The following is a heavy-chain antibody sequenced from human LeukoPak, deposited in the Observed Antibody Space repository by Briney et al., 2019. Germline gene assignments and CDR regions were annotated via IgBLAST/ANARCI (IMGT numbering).Heavy chain of an antibody. CDR2: FYYSGRT. CDR1: SGSISSSAYH. Sequence: SETLSLTCTVSSGSISSSAYHWGWIRQPPGKVLEWIGSFYYSGRTYYNLSLKSRVTISVDTSKNQFSLKLSSVTAAGTAVYYCARLWSTDCNGGSCPHQPNYWGQGTLVTVSS. CDR3: ARLWSTDCNGGSCPHQPNY. V-gene: IGHV4-39*01. J-gene: IGHJ4*02. D-gene: IGHD2-15*01.